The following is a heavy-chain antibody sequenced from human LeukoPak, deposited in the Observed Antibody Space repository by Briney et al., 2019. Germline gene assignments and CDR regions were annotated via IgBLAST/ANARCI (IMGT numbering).Heavy chain of an antibody. V-gene: IGHV3-30*02. D-gene: IGHD1-14*01. J-gene: IGHJ4*02. Sequence: RTGGSLRLSCAASGFTLSSYAMHWVRQAPGKGLEWVAFIRYDGSNKYYADSVKGRFTISRDNSKNTLYLQMNSLRAEDTALYYCVKDNPLDYWGQGTLVIVSS. CDR1: GFTLSSYA. CDR2: IRYDGSNK. CDR3: VKDNPLDY.